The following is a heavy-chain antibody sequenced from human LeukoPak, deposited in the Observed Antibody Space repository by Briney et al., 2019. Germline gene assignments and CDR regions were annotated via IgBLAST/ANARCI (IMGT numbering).Heavy chain of an antibody. V-gene: IGHV1-2*06. J-gene: IGHJ4*02. D-gene: IGHD3-3*01. Sequence: GASVKVSCKASGYTFTTYYMHWVRQAPGQGLEWMGRINPNSGGTDYAQKFQGRVTMTRDTSISTAYMELSRLRSDDTAVYYCARGYNRGYDFWSGYYRIDYWGQETLVSVSS. CDR3: ARGYNRGYDFWSGYYRIDY. CDR1: GYTFTTYY. CDR2: INPNSGGT.